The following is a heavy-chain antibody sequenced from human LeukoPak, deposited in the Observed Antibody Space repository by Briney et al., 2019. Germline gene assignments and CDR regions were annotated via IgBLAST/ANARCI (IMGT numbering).Heavy chain of an antibody. J-gene: IGHJ6*03. CDR2: IYHSGST. Sequence: PSETLSLTCAVSGYSINSDYYWGWIRQSPDKGLEWIGIIYHSGSTYYNPSLKSRFTISVDTSKNQFSLKVTSVTAADTAVYYCARFYYYDTTGYPYYYMDVWGKGATVTVSS. V-gene: IGHV4-38-2*01. CDR1: GYSINSDYY. CDR3: ARFYYYDTTGYPYYYMDV. D-gene: IGHD3-22*01.